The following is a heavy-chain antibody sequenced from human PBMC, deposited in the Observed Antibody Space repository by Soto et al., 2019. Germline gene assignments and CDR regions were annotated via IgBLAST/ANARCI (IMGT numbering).Heavy chain of an antibody. D-gene: IGHD3-3*01. CDR2: ISSSSTTI. J-gene: IGHJ6*02. CDR3: VPYYDFWSGSISGWSDYYNAMDV. V-gene: IGHV3-48*02. Sequence: EVQLVESGGGLVQPGGSLRLSCAASGFTFSRYSMNWVRQAPGKGLEWISYISSSSTTIYYADSVKGRFTISRDNAKNSLYLQLNSLRDDDTAVYYCVPYYDFWSGSISGWSDYYNAMDVWGQGTAVTVSS. CDR1: GFTFSRYS.